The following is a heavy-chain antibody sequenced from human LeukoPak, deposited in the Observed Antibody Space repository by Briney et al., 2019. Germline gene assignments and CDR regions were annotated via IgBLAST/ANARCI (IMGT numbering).Heavy chain of an antibody. J-gene: IGHJ4*02. CDR1: GFTFSSYS. D-gene: IGHD2-8*01. CDR2: ISSSSSTI. Sequence: GGSLRLSCAASGFTFSSYSMNWVRQAPGKGLEWVSYISSSSSTIYYADSVKGRFTISRDNAKNSLYLQMNSLRAEDTAVYYCARGGYCTNGVCPSGYWGQGTLVTVSS. V-gene: IGHV3-48*01. CDR3: ARGGYCTNGVCPSGY.